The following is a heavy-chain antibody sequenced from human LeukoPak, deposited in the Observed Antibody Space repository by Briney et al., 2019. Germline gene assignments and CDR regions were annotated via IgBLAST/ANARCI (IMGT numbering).Heavy chain of an antibody. CDR1: GGSISSGGYY. D-gene: IGHD3-22*01. Sequence: SETLSLTCTVSGGSISSGGYYWSWIRQHPGKGLEWIGYIFYSGSTYYNPSLKSRLTISVDTSKNQFSLKLSSVTAADTAVYYCARRYYDSSGYPGSHFDYWGQGTLVTVSS. CDR3: ARRYYDSSGYPGSHFDY. CDR2: IFYSGST. V-gene: IGHV4-31*03. J-gene: IGHJ4*02.